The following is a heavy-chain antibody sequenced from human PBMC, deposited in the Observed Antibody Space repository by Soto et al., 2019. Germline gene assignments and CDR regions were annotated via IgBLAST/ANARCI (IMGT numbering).Heavy chain of an antibody. Sequence: EVQLVESGGGLVQPGGSLRLSCAASGLIFSNYKMHWVRQAPGKGLVWVSRINTDGSITDYADSVKGRFTVSRDNPENTLYLQMNSLRAEDTAVYYCARDTDGLHYWGQGTLVTVSS. J-gene: IGHJ4*02. CDR2: INTDGSIT. V-gene: IGHV3-74*01. CDR3: ARDTDGLHY. CDR1: GLIFSNYK.